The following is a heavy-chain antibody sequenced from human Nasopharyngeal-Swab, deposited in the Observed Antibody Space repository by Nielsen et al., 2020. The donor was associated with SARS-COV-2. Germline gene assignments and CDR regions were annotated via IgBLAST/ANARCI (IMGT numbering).Heavy chain of an antibody. Sequence: VRQAPGKGLEWVSVIYSGGSSTYYADSVKGRFTISRDNSKNTLYLQMNSLRAEDTAVYYCAKDGYYYDSSGYGMDVWGQGTTVTVPS. CDR3: AKDGYYYDSSGYGMDV. D-gene: IGHD3-22*01. CDR2: IYSGGSST. J-gene: IGHJ6*02. V-gene: IGHV3-23*03.